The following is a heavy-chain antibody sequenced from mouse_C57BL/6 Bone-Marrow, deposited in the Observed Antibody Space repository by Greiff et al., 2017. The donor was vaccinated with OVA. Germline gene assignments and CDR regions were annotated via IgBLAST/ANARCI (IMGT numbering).Heavy chain of an antibody. D-gene: IGHD1-1*01. CDR1: GYTFTSYG. J-gene: IGHJ3*01. CDR2: IYPRSGNT. CDR3: AREILRYPGAY. V-gene: IGHV1-81*01. Sequence: QVQLKQSGAELARPGASVKLSCKASGYTFTSYGISWVKQRTGQGLEWIGEIYPRSGNTYYNEKFKGKATLTADKSSSTAYMELRSLTSEDAAVYFCAREILRYPGAYWGQGTLVTVSA.